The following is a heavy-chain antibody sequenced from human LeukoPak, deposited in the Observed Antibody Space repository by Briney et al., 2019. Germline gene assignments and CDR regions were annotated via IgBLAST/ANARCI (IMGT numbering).Heavy chain of an antibody. CDR2: INNDESST. Sequence: PGGSLRLSCAASGFTFSSYWMHWVRQAPGKGPVWVSRINNDESSTRYADSVKGRFTISRDNAKDTLYLQMTSLRAEDTAVYYCARSHYYDSSGSFYYYYGLDVWGQGTTVTVSS. V-gene: IGHV3-74*01. CDR3: ARSHYYDSSGSFYYYYGLDV. J-gene: IGHJ6*02. D-gene: IGHD3-22*01. CDR1: GFTFSSYW.